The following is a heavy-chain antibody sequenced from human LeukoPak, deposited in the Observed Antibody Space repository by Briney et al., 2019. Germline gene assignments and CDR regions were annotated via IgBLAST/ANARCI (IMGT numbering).Heavy chain of an antibody. CDR3: ARHYYDSSGYRRDYYFDY. CDR1: GVSITSSSDY. CDR2: ILYSGST. D-gene: IGHD3-22*01. J-gene: IGHJ4*02. V-gene: IGHV4-39*01. Sequence: SKTLSLTCSVSGVSITSSSDYWGWIRQPPGKGLEWIGSILYSGSTYYNPSLKSRLTMSIDTSKNQFSLKLSSVTAADTAAYYCARHYYDSSGYRRDYYFDYWGQGTLVTVSS.